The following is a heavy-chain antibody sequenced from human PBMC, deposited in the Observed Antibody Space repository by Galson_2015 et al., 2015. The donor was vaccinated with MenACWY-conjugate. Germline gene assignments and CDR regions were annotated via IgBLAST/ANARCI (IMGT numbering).Heavy chain of an antibody. CDR2: ISASGGSR. Sequence: SLRLSCAASGFTFNKFDMAWVRQAPGKGLEWVSRISASGGSRFYTDSVKGRFTISRDNSRNTLDLQMNSLAAEDTALYYCAKGLTTCRGVIITWAFDFWGQGSLVTV. J-gene: IGHJ4*02. CDR3: AKGLTTCRGVIITWAFDF. CDR1: GFTFNKFD. D-gene: IGHD3-10*01. V-gene: IGHV3-23*01.